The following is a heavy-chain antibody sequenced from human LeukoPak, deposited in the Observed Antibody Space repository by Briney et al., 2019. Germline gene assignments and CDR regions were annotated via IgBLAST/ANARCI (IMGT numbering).Heavy chain of an antibody. CDR3: ANEPRGDYGG. Sequence: GGSLRLSCAASGFTFSSYAMHWVRQAPGKGLEWVAVISYDGSNKYYADSVKGRFTISRDNSKNTLYLQMNSLRAEDTAVYYCANEPRGDYGGWGQGTLVTVSS. CDR2: ISYDGSNK. D-gene: IGHD4-17*01. V-gene: IGHV3-30-3*02. J-gene: IGHJ4*02. CDR1: GFTFSSYA.